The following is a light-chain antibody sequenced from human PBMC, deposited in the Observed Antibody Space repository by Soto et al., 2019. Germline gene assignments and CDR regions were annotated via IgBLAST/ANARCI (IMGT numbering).Light chain of an antibody. CDR3: QQYSTDPFT. CDR2: DAS. CDR1: RSITNW. Sequence: DIQMTQSPSTLSASVGDRVTLTCRASRSITNWLAWFQQKPGKAPKLLIYDASNLESGVPSRFSCSGSGTEFTLSISSLQPDDFGTYYCQQYSTDPFTFGPGTIVDLK. V-gene: IGKV1-5*01. J-gene: IGKJ3*01.